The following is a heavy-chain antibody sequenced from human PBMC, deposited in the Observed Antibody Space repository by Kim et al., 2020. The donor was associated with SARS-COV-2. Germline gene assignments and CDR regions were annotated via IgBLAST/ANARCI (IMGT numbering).Heavy chain of an antibody. Sequence: GGSLRLSCAASGFTFSSYAMHWVRQAPGKGLEWVAVISYDGSNKYYADSVKGRFTISRDNSKNTLYLQMNSLRAEDTAVYYCARGFSSSWYGGRFYYYYYGMDVWGQGTTVTVSS. J-gene: IGHJ6*02. CDR1: GFTFSSYA. V-gene: IGHV3-30*04. D-gene: IGHD6-13*01. CDR2: ISYDGSNK. CDR3: ARGFSSSWYGGRFYYYYYGMDV.